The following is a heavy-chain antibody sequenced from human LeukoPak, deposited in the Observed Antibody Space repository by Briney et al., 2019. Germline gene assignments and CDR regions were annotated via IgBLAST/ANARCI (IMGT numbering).Heavy chain of an antibody. V-gene: IGHV1-2*02. CDR2: INPNSGGT. CDR1: GYTFTGYY. Sequence: ASVKVSCKASGYTFTGYYMHWVRQAPGQGLEWTGWINPNSGGTNYAQKFQGRVTMTRDTSISTAYMELSRLRSDNTAVYYCARDENNWNYNWYFDLWGRGTLVTVSS. J-gene: IGHJ2*01. D-gene: IGHD1-7*01. CDR3: ARDENNWNYNWYFDL.